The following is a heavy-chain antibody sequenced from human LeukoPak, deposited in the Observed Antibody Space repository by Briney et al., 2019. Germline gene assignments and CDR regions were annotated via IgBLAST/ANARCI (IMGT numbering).Heavy chain of an antibody. CDR1: GGSMRGSSYS. Sequence: PSETLSLTCTVSGGSMRGSSYSWGWIRQPPGKGLEWIGQIYYSGSTQYSPSLKSRVTISIDTFKSQFSLKLISVTAADTAVYYCARGRTGSYFAADYWGQGTLVTVSS. CDR3: ARGRTGSYFAADY. CDR2: IYYSGST. D-gene: IGHD1-26*01. V-gene: IGHV4-39*01. J-gene: IGHJ4*02.